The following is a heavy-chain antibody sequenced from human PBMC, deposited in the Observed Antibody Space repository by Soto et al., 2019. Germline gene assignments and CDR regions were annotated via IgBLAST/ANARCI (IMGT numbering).Heavy chain of an antibody. CDR3: ASSYYGSGSYYTGYYGMDV. J-gene: IGHJ6*02. Sequence: GESLKISCKGSGYSFTSYWIGWVRQMPGKGLEWMGWINPNSGGTNYAQKFQGWVTMTRDTSISTAYMELSRLRSDDTAVYYCASSYYGSGSYYTGYYGMDVWRQGTTVTVSS. CDR1: GYSFTSYW. CDR2: INPNSGGT. D-gene: IGHD3-10*01. V-gene: IGHV1-2*04.